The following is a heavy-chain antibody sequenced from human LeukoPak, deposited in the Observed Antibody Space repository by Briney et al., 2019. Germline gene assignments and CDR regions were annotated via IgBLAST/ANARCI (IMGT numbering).Heavy chain of an antibody. J-gene: IGHJ4*02. Sequence: GASVKVSCKASGGTFSSYAISWVRQAPGQGLEWMGRIIPILGIANYAQKFQGRVTITADKSTSTAYMELSSLRSEDTAVYYCASDYRGSSGYYGHLGPFDYWGQGTLVTVSS. CDR3: ASDYRGSSGYYGHLGPFDY. D-gene: IGHD3-22*01. V-gene: IGHV1-69*04. CDR1: GGTFSSYA. CDR2: IIPILGIA.